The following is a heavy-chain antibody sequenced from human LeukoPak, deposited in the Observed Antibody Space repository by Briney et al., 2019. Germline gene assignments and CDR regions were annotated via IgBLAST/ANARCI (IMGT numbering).Heavy chain of an antibody. CDR1: GFTFSNYA. V-gene: IGHV3-23*01. CDR2: ISVSGGSP. CDR3: AKGTSWQQAFDY. Sequence: GGSLRLSCAASGFTFSNYAMSWVRQAPGKGLEWVSAISVSGGSPYYADSVKGRFTISRDSSKNTLHLQMNSLRAEDTAVYYCAKGTSWQQAFDYWGQGTLVTVSS. J-gene: IGHJ4*02. D-gene: IGHD6-13*01.